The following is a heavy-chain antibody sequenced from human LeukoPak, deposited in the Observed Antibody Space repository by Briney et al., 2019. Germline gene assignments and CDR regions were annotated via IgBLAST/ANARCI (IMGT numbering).Heavy chain of an antibody. D-gene: IGHD2-2*01. CDR1: GYTFTSCG. CDR2: VSAYNGNT. CDR3: ARGWLVVVPAAGYYFDY. V-gene: IGHV1-18*04. J-gene: IGHJ4*02. Sequence: ASVPVSCQASGYTFTSCGILWVQQAPPQGLEWMGWVSAYNGNTNYAQKLQGRVTMTTDTSTRRGSMDLPSLRPGDTAVYYCARGWLVVVPAAGYYFDYWGQGTLVTVSS.